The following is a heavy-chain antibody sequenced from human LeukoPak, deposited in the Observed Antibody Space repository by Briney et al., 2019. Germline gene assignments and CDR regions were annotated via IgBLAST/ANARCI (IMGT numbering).Heavy chain of an antibody. V-gene: IGHV1-18*01. J-gene: IGHJ4*02. CDR3: ARAYYYDSSGSNFDY. Sequence: GASVKVSCKASGYTFTRYGICWLRQAPGQGLEWMGWTSEYSGDTKYAQKLQGRVTMTTDTSTSTVYMELRSLRSDDTAVYYCARAYYYDSSGSNFDYWGQGTLVTVSS. CDR2: TSEYSGDT. CDR1: GYTFTRYG. D-gene: IGHD3-22*01.